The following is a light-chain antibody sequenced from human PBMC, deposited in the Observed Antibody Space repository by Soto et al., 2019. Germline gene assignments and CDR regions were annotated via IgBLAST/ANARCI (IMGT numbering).Light chain of an antibody. J-gene: IGKJ1*01. V-gene: IGKV3-15*01. CDR1: QSVSTN. CDR2: GAS. Sequence: EVVMTQTPATLSVSPGERATLSCRASQSVSTNLAWYQQIPGQAPRLLIYGASTRATGIPARFSGSGSGTEFTLTISRLQSEDFAVYYCQHYNNWPPWTFGQGTKLEI. CDR3: QHYNNWPPWT.